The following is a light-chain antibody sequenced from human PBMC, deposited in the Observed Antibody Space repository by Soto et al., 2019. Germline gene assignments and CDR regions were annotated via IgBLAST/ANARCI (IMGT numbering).Light chain of an antibody. CDR3: QQYNNWPLT. J-gene: IGKJ5*01. Sequence: EIVLTQSPATLSLSPGERATLSCRASQSVSSYLAWYQQKPGQAPRLLIYDASNRATGIPARFSGSGSGTDFTLTISSLQSEDFAVYYCQQYNNWPLTFGPGTRLEIK. CDR2: DAS. CDR1: QSVSSY. V-gene: IGKV3-11*01.